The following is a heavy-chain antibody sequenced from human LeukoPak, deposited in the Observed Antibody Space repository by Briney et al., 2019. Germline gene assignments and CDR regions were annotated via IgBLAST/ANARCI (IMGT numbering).Heavy chain of an antibody. Sequence: ASVKVSCKASGGTFSSYAISWVRQAPGQGLERMGGIIPIFGTANYAQKFQGRVTITADKSTSTAYMELSSLRSEDTAVYYCARAPLARPDYYYYYMDVWGKGTTVTVSS. CDR1: GGTFSSYA. CDR3: ARAPLARPDYYYYYMDV. D-gene: IGHD6-6*01. J-gene: IGHJ6*03. CDR2: IIPIFGTA. V-gene: IGHV1-69*06.